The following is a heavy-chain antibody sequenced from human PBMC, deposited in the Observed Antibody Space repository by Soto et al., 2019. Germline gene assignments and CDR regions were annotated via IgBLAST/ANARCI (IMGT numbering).Heavy chain of an antibody. CDR2: ITLYNGNT. D-gene: IGHD5-12*01. J-gene: IGHJ6*03. V-gene: IGHV1-45*02. Sequence: SVKVSCKASGDRFTYCSLHWLQQAPGQGLERMIWITLYNGNTNYAKKFQGRVTITRDMSLRTAYIELSSLRSEDSAVYYWARYWSEILATTGGYYYYYYMDVWGKGTSVTVSS. CDR3: ARYWSEILATTGGYYYYYYMDV. CDR1: GDRFTYCS.